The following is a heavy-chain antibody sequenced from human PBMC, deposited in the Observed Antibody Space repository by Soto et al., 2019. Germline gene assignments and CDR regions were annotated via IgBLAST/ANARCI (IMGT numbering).Heavy chain of an antibody. J-gene: IGHJ4*02. V-gene: IGHV3-30-3*01. D-gene: IGHD6-13*01. CDR1: GFTFSSYA. CDR2: ISYDGSNK. CDR3: ASSVQQPF. Sequence: QVQLVESGGGVVQPGRSLRLSCAASGFTFSSYAMHWVRQAPGKGLEWVAVISYDGSNKYYADSVKGRFTISRDNSKNTLYLQMNSLRAEDTAVYYCASSVQQPFWGQGTLVTVSS.